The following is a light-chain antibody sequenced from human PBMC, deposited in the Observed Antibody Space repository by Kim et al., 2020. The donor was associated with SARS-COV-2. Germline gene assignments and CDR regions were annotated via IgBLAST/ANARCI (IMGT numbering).Light chain of an antibody. J-gene: IGLJ3*02. V-gene: IGLV2-11*03. Sequence: GQSVNISCTGTSSDVGGYNYVSWNQQHPGKAPKLLIFDVSVRPSGVPDRFSGSKSGNTASLTITGLQAEDEADYYCCSYAGRYSWVFGGGTQLTVL. CDR3: CSYAGRYSWV. CDR2: DVS. CDR1: SSDVGGYNY.